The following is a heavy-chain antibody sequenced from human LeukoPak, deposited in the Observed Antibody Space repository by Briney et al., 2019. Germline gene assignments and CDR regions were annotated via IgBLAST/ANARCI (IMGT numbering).Heavy chain of an antibody. V-gene: IGHV4-59*01. J-gene: IGHJ4*02. CDR2: IAYNGIT. CDR3: ARERHGHPFDS. CDR1: GGSINSDY. Sequence: SETLSLTCTVSGGSINSDYWTWIRQSPGKGLEWIGYIAYNGITNYNPSLKSRLTISRDTSKNHFSLNLSSVTAADTAVYYCARERHGHPFDSWGQGTLVTVSS.